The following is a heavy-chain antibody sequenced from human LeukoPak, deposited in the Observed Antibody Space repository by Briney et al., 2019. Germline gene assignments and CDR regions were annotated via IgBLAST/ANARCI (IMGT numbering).Heavy chain of an antibody. J-gene: IGHJ4*02. Sequence: TGGSLRLSCAAAGCTFSSYWMSWVRQAPGKGLEWVANIKQDGSEKYYVDSVKGRFTISRDNAKNSLYLQMNSLRAEDTAVYYCARDTDYGDYSSFDYWGQGTLVTVSS. CDR3: ARDTDYGDYSSFDY. CDR2: IKQDGSEK. V-gene: IGHV3-7*01. D-gene: IGHD4-17*01. CDR1: GCTFSSYW.